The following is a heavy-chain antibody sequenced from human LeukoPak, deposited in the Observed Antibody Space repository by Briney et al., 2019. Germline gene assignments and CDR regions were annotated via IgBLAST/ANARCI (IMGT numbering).Heavy chain of an antibody. CDR2: ISGSGGNT. V-gene: IGHV3-23*01. CDR3: SAAGNYEYFQH. Sequence: PGGSLRLSCAASGFTFSSYAMSWVRQAPGKGLEWVSAISGSGGNTYYADSVKGRFTISRDNAKNTLYLQMNSLRAEDTAVYYCSAAGNYEYFQHWGQGTLVTVSS. CDR1: GFTFSSYA. J-gene: IGHJ1*01. D-gene: IGHD6-13*01.